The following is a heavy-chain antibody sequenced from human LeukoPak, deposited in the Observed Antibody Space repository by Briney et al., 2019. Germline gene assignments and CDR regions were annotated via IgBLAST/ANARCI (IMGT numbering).Heavy chain of an antibody. V-gene: IGHV4-39*07. CDR3: ARGLRLGEFLGY. CDR1: GGSISSSSYY. J-gene: IGHJ4*02. D-gene: IGHD3-16*01. Sequence: SETLSLTCTVSGGSISSSSYYWGWIRQPAGKGLEWIGSIYYSGSTYYNPSLKSRVTISVDTSKNQFSLKLSSVTAADTAVYYCARGLRLGEFLGYWGQGTLVTVSS. CDR2: IYYSGST.